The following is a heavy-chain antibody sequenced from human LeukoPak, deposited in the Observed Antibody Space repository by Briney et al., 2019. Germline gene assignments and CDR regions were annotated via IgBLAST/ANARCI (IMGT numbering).Heavy chain of an antibody. CDR3: ARGGAAGYYFDY. CDR1: GYTFTGYY. CDR2: INPNSGGT. D-gene: IGHD4/OR15-4a*01. Sequence: VSVKVSCKASGYTFTGYYMHWVRQAPGQGLEWMGRINPNSGGTNYAQKFRGRVTMTRDTSISTAYMELSRLRSDDTAVYYCARGGAAGYYFDYWGQGTLVTVSS. J-gene: IGHJ4*02. V-gene: IGHV1-2*06.